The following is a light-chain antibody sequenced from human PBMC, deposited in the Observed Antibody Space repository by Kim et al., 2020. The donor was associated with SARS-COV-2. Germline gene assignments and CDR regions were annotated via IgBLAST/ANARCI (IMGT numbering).Light chain of an antibody. Sequence: VSPGQTASITCSGDKLGDKYACWYHQKPGQSPVLVIYQDSKRPSGIPERFSGSNSGNTATLTISGTQAMDEADYYCQAWDSSTVVFGGGTQLTVL. V-gene: IGLV3-1*01. J-gene: IGLJ2*01. CDR2: QDS. CDR1: KLGDKY. CDR3: QAWDSSTVV.